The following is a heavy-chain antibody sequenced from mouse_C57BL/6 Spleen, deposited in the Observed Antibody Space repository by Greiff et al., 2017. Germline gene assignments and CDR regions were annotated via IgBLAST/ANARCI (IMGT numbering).Heavy chain of an antibody. CDR3: ARGGDGSSYWYFDV. CDR1: GFTFSSYA. J-gene: IGHJ1*03. CDR2: ISDGGSYT. V-gene: IGHV5-4*01. Sequence: VQLKESGGGLVKPGGSLKLSCAASGFTFSSYAMSWVRQTPEKRLEWVATISDGGSYTYYPDNVKGRFTISRDNAKNNLYLQMSHLKSEDTAMYYCARGGDGSSYWYFDVWGTGTTVTVSS. D-gene: IGHD1-1*01.